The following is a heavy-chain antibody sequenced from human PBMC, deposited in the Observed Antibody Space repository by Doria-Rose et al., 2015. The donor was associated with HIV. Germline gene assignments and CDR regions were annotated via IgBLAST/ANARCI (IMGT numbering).Heavy chain of an antibody. CDR2: IYSSGST. J-gene: IGHJ6*03. D-gene: IGHD3-10*01. V-gene: IGHV4-4*09. CDR1: GGSISSYY. Sequence: QVQPQESGPGLVKPAETLSLTCTVSGGSISSYYWNWIRQPPGKGLEWIEYIYSSGSTHYNSSLKSRVTISIDTSKNQFSLKLSSVTAADTAVYYCARFRPSRGIYYSLDVWGKGTTVTVSS. CDR3: ARFRPSRGIYYSLDV.